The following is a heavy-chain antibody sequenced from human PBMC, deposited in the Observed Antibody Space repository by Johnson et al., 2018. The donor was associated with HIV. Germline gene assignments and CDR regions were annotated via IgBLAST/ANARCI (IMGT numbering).Heavy chain of an antibody. CDR2: IKWNGGST. CDR3: ARDPLHFDAFDI. CDR1: GFTFDDYG. J-gene: IGHJ3*02. V-gene: IGHV3-20*04. D-gene: IGHD4-11*01. Sequence: VQLVESGGGVVQPGRSLRLSCAASGFTFDDYGMSWVRQAPGKGLEWVSGIKWNGGSTGYADSVKGRFTIYRDNAKNSLDVQMNSLRAEDTALYYVARDPLHFDAFDIWGQGTMVTVSS.